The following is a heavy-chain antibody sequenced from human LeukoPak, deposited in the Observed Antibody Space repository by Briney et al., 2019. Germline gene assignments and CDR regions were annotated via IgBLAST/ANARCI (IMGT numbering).Heavy chain of an antibody. V-gene: IGHV3-21*01. CDR2: ISTSSSYI. CDR3: ASSWSTVDY. Sequence: GGSLRLSCAASGFTFSSYSMNWVRQAPGKGLEWVSSISTSSSYIYYADSVKGRLTISRDDAKNSLYLQMNSLRAEDTAVYYCASSWSTVDYWGQGTLVTVSS. J-gene: IGHJ4*02. CDR1: GFTFSSYS. D-gene: IGHD4-17*01.